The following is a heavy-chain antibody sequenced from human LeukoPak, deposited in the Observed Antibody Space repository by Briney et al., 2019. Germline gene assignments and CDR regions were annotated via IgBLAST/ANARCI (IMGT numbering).Heavy chain of an antibody. CDR2: IKTSWST. J-gene: IGHJ4*02. CDR3: AKVAMYYYGSETYFFFDD. D-gene: IGHD3-10*01. Sequence: KPSETLSLICRVSGASISTYYWSWIRQPVGKGLEWIGQIKTSWSTHYNSSLESRVTMSLDTSKKQLSLNLTSVTAADTAVYYCAKVAMYYYGSETYFFFDDWGQGTLVTVSS. CDR1: GASISTYY. V-gene: IGHV4-4*07.